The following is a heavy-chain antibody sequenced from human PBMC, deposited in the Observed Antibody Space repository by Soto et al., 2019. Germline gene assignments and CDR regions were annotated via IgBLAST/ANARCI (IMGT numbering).Heavy chain of an antibody. Sequence: SETLSLTCAVYGGSFSGYYWSWIRQPPGKGLEWIGEINHSGSTNYNPSLKSRVTISVDTSKNQFSLKLSSVTAADTAVYYCARRRLRTTGTTCAAFDIWGQGTMVTVSS. CDR1: GGSFSGYY. V-gene: IGHV4-34*01. CDR3: ARRRLRTTGTTCAAFDI. CDR2: INHSGST. J-gene: IGHJ3*02. D-gene: IGHD1-1*01.